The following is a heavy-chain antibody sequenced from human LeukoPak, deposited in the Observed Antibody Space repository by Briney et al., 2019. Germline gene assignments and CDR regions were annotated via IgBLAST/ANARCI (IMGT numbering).Heavy chain of an antibody. J-gene: IGHJ4*02. D-gene: IGHD3-22*01. V-gene: IGHV4-4*07. Sequence: SETLSLTCTVSGGSISSYYWSWIRQPAGKGLEWIGRIYTSGSTNYNPSLKSRVTMSVDTSKNQFSLKLSSETAADTAVYYCARVLDDSSGYYLDYWGQGTLVTVSS. CDR2: IYTSGST. CDR1: GGSISSYY. CDR3: ARVLDDSSGYYLDY.